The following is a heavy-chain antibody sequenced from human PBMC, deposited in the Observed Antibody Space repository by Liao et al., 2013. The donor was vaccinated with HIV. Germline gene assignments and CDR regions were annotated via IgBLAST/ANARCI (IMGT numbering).Heavy chain of an antibody. CDR2: IYYSGST. D-gene: IGHD1-26*01. CDR1: GGSISSSSYY. J-gene: IGHJ4*02. CDR3: ARGEAGGAFGATSYDY. Sequence: QLQLQESGPGLVKPSETLSLTCTVSGGSISSSSYYWGWIRQPPGKGLEWIGSIYYSGSTYYNPSLKSRVTISVDTSKNQFSLKLSSVTAADTAVYYCARGEAGGAFGATSYDYWGQGTLVTVSS. V-gene: IGHV4-39*07.